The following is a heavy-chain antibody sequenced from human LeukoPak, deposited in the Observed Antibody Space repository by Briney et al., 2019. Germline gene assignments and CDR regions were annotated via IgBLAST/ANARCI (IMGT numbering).Heavy chain of an antibody. CDR2: INPNNGGT. J-gene: IGHJ4*02. CDR1: GYTFTGYY. Sequence: ASVKVSCKASGYTFTGYYMYWVRQAPAQGHERMGWINPNNGGTNYAQKFQGRVTMTRDTSISTAYMELSRLTSDDTAVYYCARGRGTTSSNFDYWGQGNLVTVSS. CDR3: ARGRGTTSSNFDY. V-gene: IGHV1-2*02. D-gene: IGHD2-2*01.